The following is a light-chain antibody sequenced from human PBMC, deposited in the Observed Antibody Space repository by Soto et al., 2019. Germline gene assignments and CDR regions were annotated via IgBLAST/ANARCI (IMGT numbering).Light chain of an antibody. V-gene: IGKV3-20*01. J-gene: IGKJ1*01. CDR3: QQYGSSPRT. CDR2: DAS. CDR1: QSISSY. Sequence: ENVLTQSPAILSLSPGERATLSCRASQSISSYLAWYQQKPGQPPRLLIYDASKRATGIPDRFSGSGSGTDFTLTTSRLEPEDFAVYYCQQYGSSPRTFGQGTKVDFK.